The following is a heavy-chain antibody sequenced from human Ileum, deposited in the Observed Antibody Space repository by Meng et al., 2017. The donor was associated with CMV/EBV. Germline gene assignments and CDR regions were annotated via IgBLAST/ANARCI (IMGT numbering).Heavy chain of an antibody. CDR3: ARDFRGGAFDI. CDR2: IYSGGST. CDR1: GFSVTDKS. V-gene: IGHV3-66*01. J-gene: IGHJ3*02. Sequence: GGSLRLSCSVSGFSVTDKSMTWVRQAPGMGLEWISVIYSGGSTNYADSVKGRFTISRDNAKNSLYLQMNSLRAEDTAVYYCARDFRGGAFDIWGQGTMVTVSS.